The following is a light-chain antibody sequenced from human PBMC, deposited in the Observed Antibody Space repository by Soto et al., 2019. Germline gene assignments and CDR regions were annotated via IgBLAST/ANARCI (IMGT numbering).Light chain of an antibody. J-gene: IGLJ3*02. Sequence: QSVLTQPASVSGSPGQSITISCTGTNSDVGAYPYVSWYQQHPGNAPKLLISAVTQRPSGVPDRFSGSKSGNTASLTISGLQADDEADYFCCSYTASDLWVFGGGTKLTVL. CDR1: NSDVGAYPY. CDR2: AVT. CDR3: CSYTASDLWV. V-gene: IGLV2-14*03.